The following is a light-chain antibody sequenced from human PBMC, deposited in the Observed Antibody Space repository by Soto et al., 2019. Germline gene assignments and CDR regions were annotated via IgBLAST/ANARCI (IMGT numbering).Light chain of an antibody. CDR3: QQDYNLLT. V-gene: IGKV3D-7*01. J-gene: IGKJ4*01. CDR1: QTVSSSS. CDR2: GTS. Sequence: PGERVTLSCRASQTVSSSSLTWCQQKPGPAPRLLIYGTSTRATGIPARFSGSGSGTDFTLTISSLQPEDFAVYYCQQDYNLLTFGGGTKVEIK.